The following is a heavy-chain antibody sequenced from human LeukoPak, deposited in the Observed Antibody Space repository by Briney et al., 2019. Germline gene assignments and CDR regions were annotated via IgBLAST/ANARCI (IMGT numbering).Heavy chain of an antibody. Sequence: GGSLRLSCGASGLTVSSYAMSWVRQAPGKGLEWVSTIIGSAANTYYADSVKGRFTISRDDSKNTVYLQMNSLRAEDTAVYSCAKYTSGTSYRGLDQWGHGALVTVSS. CDR1: GLTVSSYA. V-gene: IGHV3-23*01. D-gene: IGHD3-10*01. CDR2: IIGSAANT. J-gene: IGHJ4*01. CDR3: AKYTSGTSYRGLDQ.